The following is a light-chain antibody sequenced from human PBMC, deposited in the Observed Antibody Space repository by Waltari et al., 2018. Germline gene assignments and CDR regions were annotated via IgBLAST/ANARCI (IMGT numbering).Light chain of an antibody. Sequence: DIQMTQSPSSLSASVRDRVTITCRASQNITTYLNWYQQKPGKAPNLLIYAASNLQNGVPSRFSGSGSGTDFAVTISSLQPEDFSTYYCQQSHSTPYTFGQGTKLEI. CDR1: QNITTY. V-gene: IGKV1-39*01. J-gene: IGKJ2*01. CDR3: QQSHSTPYT. CDR2: AAS.